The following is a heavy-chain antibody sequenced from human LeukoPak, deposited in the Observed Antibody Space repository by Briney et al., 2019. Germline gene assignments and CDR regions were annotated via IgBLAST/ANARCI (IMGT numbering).Heavy chain of an antibody. CDR2: IKQDGSEK. CDR3: ARVGVNTAMGEYYFDY. CDR1: GFTFSSYW. V-gene: IGHV3-7*01. J-gene: IGHJ4*02. D-gene: IGHD5-18*01. Sequence: GGSLRLSCAASGFTFSSYWMSWVRQAPGKGLEWVANIKQDGSEKYYVDSVKGRFTISRDNAKNSLYLQMNSLRAEDTAVYYCARVGVNTAMGEYYFDYWGQGTLVTVSS.